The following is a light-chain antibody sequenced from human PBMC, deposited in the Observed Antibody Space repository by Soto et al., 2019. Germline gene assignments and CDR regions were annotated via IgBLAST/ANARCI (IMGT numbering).Light chain of an antibody. J-gene: IGKJ2*01. V-gene: IGKV4-1*01. Sequence: DIVMTQSPDSLAVSLGERATINCKSSQSVLYSSNNKNYLAWYQQKSGQPPKLLIYWASTRESGVPDRFSGSGSGTEFTLTISSLQAGDVAVYYCQQYYSTPPYFGQGTKLEIK. CDR3: QQYYSTPPY. CDR2: WAS. CDR1: QSVLYSSNNKNY.